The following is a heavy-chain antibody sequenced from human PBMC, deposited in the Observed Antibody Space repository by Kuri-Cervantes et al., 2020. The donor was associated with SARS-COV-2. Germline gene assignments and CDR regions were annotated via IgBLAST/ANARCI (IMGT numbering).Heavy chain of an antibody. J-gene: IGHJ4*02. CDR2: ISGSGGRT. CDR3: VKDGVRYLEWLFDTTDAGRRIDY. D-gene: IGHD3-3*01. V-gene: IGHV3-23*01. Sequence: GESLKILCAASGFTFSSYAMIWVRQAPGKGLEWVSAISGSGGRTYYADSVKGRFTISRDNSKNTLYLQMSSLKAEDTAVYYCVKDGVRYLEWLFDTTDAGRRIDYWGQGTLVTVSS. CDR1: GFTFSSYA.